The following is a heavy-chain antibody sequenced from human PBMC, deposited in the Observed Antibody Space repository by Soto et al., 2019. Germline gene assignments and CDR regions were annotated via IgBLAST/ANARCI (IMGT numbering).Heavy chain of an antibody. J-gene: IGHJ4*02. V-gene: IGHV4-59*01. Sequence: SETLSLTCTVSGGSISSYYWSWIRQPPGKGLEWIGYIYYSGSTNYNPSLKSRVTISVDTSKNQFSLKLSSVTAADTAVYYCARLGRVRDQGEFDYWGQGTLVTVSS. D-gene: IGHD3-16*01. CDR2: IYYSGST. CDR3: ARLGRVRDQGEFDY. CDR1: GGSISSYY.